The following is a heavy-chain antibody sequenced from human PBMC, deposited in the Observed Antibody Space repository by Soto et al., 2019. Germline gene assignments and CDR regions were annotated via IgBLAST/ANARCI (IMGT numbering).Heavy chain of an antibody. CDR1: GGSISSSSYY. CDR3: ARSQIWSGYYPRTNWFDP. CDR2: IYYSGST. J-gene: IGHJ5*02. V-gene: IGHV4-39*01. Sequence: SETLSLTCTVSGGSISSSSYYWGWIRQPPGKGLEWIGSIYYSGSTYYNPSLKSRVTISVDTSKNQFSLKLSSVTAADTAVYYCARSQIWSGYYPRTNWFDPRGQGTLVTVSS. D-gene: IGHD3-3*01.